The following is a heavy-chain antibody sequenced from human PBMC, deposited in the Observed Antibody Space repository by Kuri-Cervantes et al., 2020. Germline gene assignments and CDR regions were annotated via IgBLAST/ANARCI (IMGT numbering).Heavy chain of an antibody. CDR2: IKSDGTGR. J-gene: IGHJ4*02. V-gene: IGHV3-7*03. CDR3: ARDTADGSDY. CDR1: GFALTNYW. Sequence: GESLKISCAASGFALTNYWMTWVRQAPGKGLEWVANIKSDGTGRNYVDSVKGRFTISRDNAKNSLYLQMNSLRAEDTAVYYCARDTADGSDYWGQGTVVTVSS. D-gene: IGHD6-13*01.